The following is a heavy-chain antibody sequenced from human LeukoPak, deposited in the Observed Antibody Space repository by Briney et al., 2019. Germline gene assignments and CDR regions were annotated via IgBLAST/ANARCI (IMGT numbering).Heavy chain of an antibody. Sequence: GGSLRLSCAVSGLTVNFNDMSWARQAPGKRLEWVSVLYSGGNTYYADSVKGRFTISRDNSKNTLYLQMNSLRAEDTAMYYCTKSGPPDPFWGQGTMVTVSS. CDR1: GLTVNFND. J-gene: IGHJ3*01. D-gene: IGHD3-10*01. CDR2: LYSGGNT. V-gene: IGHV3-53*01. CDR3: TKSGPPDPF.